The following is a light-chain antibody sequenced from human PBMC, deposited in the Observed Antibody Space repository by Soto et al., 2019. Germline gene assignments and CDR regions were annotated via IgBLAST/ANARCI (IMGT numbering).Light chain of an antibody. CDR2: GES. CDR3: LKDINYPWT. CDR1: QSVSSSY. Sequence: EIVLTQYPGTLSLSPGEKATLSCRASQSVSSSYLAWYQQKTGQAPRLLLYGESTRATGIPDRLSGSRAGTDVILAISSLQHEDSATYYCLKDINYPWTCGQGTKVDIK. J-gene: IGKJ1*01. V-gene: IGKV3-20*01.